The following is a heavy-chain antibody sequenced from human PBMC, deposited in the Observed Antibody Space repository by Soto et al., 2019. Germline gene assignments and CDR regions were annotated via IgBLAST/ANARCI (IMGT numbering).Heavy chain of an antibody. D-gene: IGHD3-10*01. CDR1: GFTFSSYS. CDR3: ARIPYYYGSGSYYPLDY. CDR2: ISSSSSTI. J-gene: IGHJ4*02. V-gene: IGHV3-48*02. Sequence: GGSLRLSCAASGFTFSSYSMNWVRQAPGKGLEWVSYISSSSSTIYYADSVKGRFTISRDNAKNSLYLQVNSLRDEDTAVYYCARIPYYYGSGSYYPLDYWGQGTLVTVSS.